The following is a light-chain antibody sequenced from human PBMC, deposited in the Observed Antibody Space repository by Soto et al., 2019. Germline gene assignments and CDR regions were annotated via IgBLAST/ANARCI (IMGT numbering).Light chain of an antibody. V-gene: IGKV1-33*01. J-gene: IGKJ3*01. CDR1: QDISDY. CDR2: DAS. CDR3: QQYQSLPFT. Sequence: DIQMTQSPSSLSASVGDRVTITCQASQDISDYLNWYHQNPGKAPKFLIYDASYLETGVPSRFSGSGSGKYFTFTINSLQPEDIGTSYCQQYQSLPFTFGPGPTVDIK.